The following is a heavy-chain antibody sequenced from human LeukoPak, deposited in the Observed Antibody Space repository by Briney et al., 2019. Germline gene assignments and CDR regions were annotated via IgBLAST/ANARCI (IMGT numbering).Heavy chain of an antibody. J-gene: IGHJ4*02. CDR2: IKSDGSST. CDR1: GFTFSRYW. D-gene: IGHD5-24*01. Sequence: PGGSLRLSCAASGFTFSRYWMHWVCQAPGKGLVWVSRIKSDGSSTNYADSVKGRFTISRDNAKNTLYLQMNSLRAEDTAVYYCARDGYNSDFGDYWGQGTLVTVSS. V-gene: IGHV3-74*01. CDR3: ARDGYNSDFGDY.